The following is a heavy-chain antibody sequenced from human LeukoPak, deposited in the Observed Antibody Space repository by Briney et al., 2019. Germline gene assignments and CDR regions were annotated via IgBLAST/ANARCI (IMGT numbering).Heavy chain of an antibody. CDR2: ISSGGNTV. CDR3: ARAGNYYFDL. V-gene: IGHV3-48*04. CDR1: GFIFSSYS. D-gene: IGHD1-7*01. Sequence: GGSLRLSCEGSGFIFSSYSMNWVRQAPGKGLEWLSYISSGGNTVYYADSVKGRFTISRDNAKNTLYLQMNSLRTEDAAVYYCARAGNYYFDLWGRGTQVTVSS. J-gene: IGHJ2*01.